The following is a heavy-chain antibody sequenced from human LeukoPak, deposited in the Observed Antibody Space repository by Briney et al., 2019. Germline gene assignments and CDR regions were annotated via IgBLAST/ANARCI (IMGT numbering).Heavy chain of an antibody. V-gene: IGHV3-7*03. J-gene: IGHJ5*02. CDR3: TRDLAAAAT. CDR2: INQGGKKR. D-gene: IGHD6-13*01. CDR1: GFTFSSYW. Sequence: GGSLRLSCAASGFTFSSYWMSWVRQAPGKGLEWVANINQGGKKRNYVDSMKGRFIISRDDAKNSLYLQMDGLTPEDTAMYYCTRDLAAAATWGQGTLVTVSS.